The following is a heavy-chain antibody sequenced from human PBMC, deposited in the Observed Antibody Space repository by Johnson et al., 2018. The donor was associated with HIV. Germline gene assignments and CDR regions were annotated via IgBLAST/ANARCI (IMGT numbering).Heavy chain of an antibody. CDR2: IKSKTDGGTT. Sequence: AQLVESGGGLVQPGGSLRLSCAASGFTFSNAWMSWVRQAPGKGLEWVGRIKSKTDGGTTDYAAPVKGRFTIPRDDSKNTLYLQMNSLKTEDTAVYYCTKDKYYYDSSGRAEGAFDIWGQGTMVTVSS. CDR1: GFTFSNAW. D-gene: IGHD3-22*01. CDR3: TKDKYYYDSSGRAEGAFDI. V-gene: IGHV3-15*01. J-gene: IGHJ3*02.